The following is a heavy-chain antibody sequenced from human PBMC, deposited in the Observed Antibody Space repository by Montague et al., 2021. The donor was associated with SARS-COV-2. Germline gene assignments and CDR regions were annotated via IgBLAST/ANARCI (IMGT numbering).Heavy chain of an antibody. Sequence: SLRLSCAASGFTFEDYAIRWVRQAPLKGLEWVSVVSGDGTSTFYAYSXKGLFTISRDNNKNSLYLHMSSLTTEDTALYYCAKDMGDYQGLSLGWRFDPWGQGTLVTVSS. CDR1: GFTFEDYA. J-gene: IGHJ5*02. V-gene: IGHV3-43*02. CDR2: VSGDGTST. D-gene: IGHD3-16*01. CDR3: AKDMGDYQGLSLGWRFDP.